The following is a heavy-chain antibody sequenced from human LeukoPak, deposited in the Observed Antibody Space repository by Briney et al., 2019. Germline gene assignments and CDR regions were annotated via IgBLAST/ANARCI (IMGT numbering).Heavy chain of an antibody. CDR3: ARAASYCGGDCYTKEFDY. Sequence: ASVKVSCKASGYTFTSHYMHWVRQAPEQGLEWMGIINPSGGSTSYAQKFQGRVTITADKSTSTAYMELSSLRSEDTAVYYCARAASYCGGDCYTKEFDYWGQGTLVTVSS. D-gene: IGHD2-21*02. CDR1: GYTFTSHY. J-gene: IGHJ4*02. V-gene: IGHV1-46*01. CDR2: INPSGGST.